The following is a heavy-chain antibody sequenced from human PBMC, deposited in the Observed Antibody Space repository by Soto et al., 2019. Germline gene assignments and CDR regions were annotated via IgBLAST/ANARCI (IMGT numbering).Heavy chain of an antibody. Sequence: GGSLRLSCAASGFTFSSYGMHWVRQAPGKGLEWVAVISYDGSNKYYADSVKGRFTISRDNSKNTLYLQMNSLRAEDTAVYYCAKETDFWSGYYTGRGGTGAVDYWGQGTLVTVSS. CDR1: GFTFSSYG. CDR3: AKETDFWSGYYTGRGGTGAVDY. D-gene: IGHD3-3*01. J-gene: IGHJ4*02. V-gene: IGHV3-30*18. CDR2: ISYDGSNK.